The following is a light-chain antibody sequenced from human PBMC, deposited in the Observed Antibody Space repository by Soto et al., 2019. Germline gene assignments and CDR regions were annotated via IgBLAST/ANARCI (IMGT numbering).Light chain of an antibody. Sequence: DIQMTQSPSSLSASVGDRVTITCRASQSISSYLNWYQQKPGKAPKLLIYKASTLKSGVPSRFSGSGSGTEFTLTISSLQPDDFATYYCQHYNTYSTFGQGTRLEIK. V-gene: IGKV1-5*03. CDR3: QHYNTYST. CDR2: KAS. CDR1: QSISSY. J-gene: IGKJ5*01.